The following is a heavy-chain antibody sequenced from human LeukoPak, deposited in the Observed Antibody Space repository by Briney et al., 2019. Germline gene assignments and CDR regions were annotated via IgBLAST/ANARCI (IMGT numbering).Heavy chain of an antibody. CDR3: AKEGGSYYDYFDY. D-gene: IGHD1-26*01. CDR2: ISGSGGST. CDR1: GFTFSSYA. V-gene: IGHV3-23*01. J-gene: IGHJ4*02. Sequence: GGSLRLSCAASGFTFSSYAMNWVRQAPGKGLEWVSAISGSGGSTYYADSVKGRFTISRDNSKNTLYLHMNSLRAEDTAVYYCAKEGGSYYDYFDYWGQGTLVTVSS.